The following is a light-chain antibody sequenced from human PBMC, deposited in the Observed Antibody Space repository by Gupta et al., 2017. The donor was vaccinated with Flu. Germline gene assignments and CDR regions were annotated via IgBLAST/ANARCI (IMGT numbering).Light chain of an antibody. J-gene: IGKJ2*01. V-gene: IGKV2-24*01. CDR1: QSLGHSDGNTY. Sequence: DVVMTQTPLSSPVTLGQPASISCRSSQSLGHSDGNTYLNWLQQRPCQPPRLLIYKISNRFSGVPDRFTGSGDRTDFTLKISRGETEDVGVYYCRQASHSPPHTFGEGTKMEIK. CDR3: RQASHSPPHT. CDR2: KIS.